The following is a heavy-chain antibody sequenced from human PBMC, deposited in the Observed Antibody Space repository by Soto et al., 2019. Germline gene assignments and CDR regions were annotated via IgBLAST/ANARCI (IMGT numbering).Heavy chain of an antibody. CDR1: GDSVSSNSAA. Sequence: QVQLQQSGPGLVKPSQTLSLTCAISGDSVSSNSAAWNWIRQSPSRGLEWLGRTYYRSKWYNDYAVSVKSRITINPDTSKNQFSLQLNSVTPEDTAVYYCARWGIAAAGASIRGSDYWGQGTLVTVSS. CDR3: ARWGIAAAGASIRGSDY. J-gene: IGHJ4*02. CDR2: TYYRSKWYN. V-gene: IGHV6-1*01. D-gene: IGHD6-13*01.